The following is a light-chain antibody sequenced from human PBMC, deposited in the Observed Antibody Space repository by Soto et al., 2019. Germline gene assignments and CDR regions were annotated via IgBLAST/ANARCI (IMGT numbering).Light chain of an antibody. CDR3: QQYKNYSPT. V-gene: IGKV1-5*01. J-gene: IGKJ1*01. Sequence: DIQITQSPSTLLASVRDRVTNTCRASQSISRDLAWYQQKSGKAPNLLIFDASRLESGVPSRFSGSGSGTEFTLTISSLQPDDFATYYCQQYKNYSPTFGQGTKVDIK. CDR2: DAS. CDR1: QSISRD.